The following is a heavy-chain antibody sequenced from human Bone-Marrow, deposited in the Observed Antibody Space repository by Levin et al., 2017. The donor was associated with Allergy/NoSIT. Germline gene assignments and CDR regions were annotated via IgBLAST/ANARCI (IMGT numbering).Heavy chain of an antibody. V-gene: IGHV3-74*01. Sequence: GESLKISCAASGFTLSSHRMHWVRQSPGKGLVWVSRINSDGRSTDYADSVKGRFTISRDDAKNTLYLQMNSLRDEDTAVYYCARDSGPSTPFDYWGQGTLVTVSS. J-gene: IGHJ4*02. CDR1: GFTLSSHR. CDR2: INSDGRST. CDR3: ARDSGPSTPFDY. D-gene: IGHD5/OR15-5a*01.